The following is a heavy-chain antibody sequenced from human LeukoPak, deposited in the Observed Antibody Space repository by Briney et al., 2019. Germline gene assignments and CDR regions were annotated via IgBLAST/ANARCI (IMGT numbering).Heavy chain of an antibody. Sequence: GGSLRLSCAASGFTFDDYGMSWVRQAPGKGLEWVSGINWNGGSTGYADSVKGRFTISRDNAKNSLYLQMNSLRAEDTALYYCAREGGYHRWYYYYYMDVWGKGTTVTVSS. D-gene: IGHD5-12*01. CDR1: GFTFDDYG. V-gene: IGHV3-20*04. CDR3: AREGGYHRWYYYYYMDV. CDR2: INWNGGST. J-gene: IGHJ6*03.